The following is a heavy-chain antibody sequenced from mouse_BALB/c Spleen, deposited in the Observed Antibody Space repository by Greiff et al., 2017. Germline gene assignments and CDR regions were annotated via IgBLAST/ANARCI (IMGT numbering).Heavy chain of an antibody. D-gene: IGHD2-4*01. Sequence: EVKLEESGPSLVKPSQTLSLTCSVTGDSITSCYWNWIRKFPGNKLEYMGYISYSGSTYYNPPLKSRISITRDTSKSQYYLQLNSVTTEDTATYYCARGVYDYGGSWFAYWGQGTLVTVSA. CDR3: ARGVYDYGGSWFAY. J-gene: IGHJ3*01. CDR2: ISYSGST. CDR1: GDSITSCY. V-gene: IGHV3-8*02.